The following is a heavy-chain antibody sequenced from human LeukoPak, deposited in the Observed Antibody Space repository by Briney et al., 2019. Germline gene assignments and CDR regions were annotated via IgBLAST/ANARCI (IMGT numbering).Heavy chain of an antibody. CDR3: ARGAFYDY. J-gene: IGHJ4*02. CDR1: GFALSSYG. D-gene: IGHD2/OR15-2a*01. V-gene: IGHV3-23*01. CDR2: IGESGGST. Sequence: GGSLRLSCAASGFALSSYGMSWVRQAPGKGLEWVATIGESGGSTYYADSVKGRFTISRGNSKNTLYLQMNSLRAEDTALYFCARGAFYDYWGQGTLVTVSS.